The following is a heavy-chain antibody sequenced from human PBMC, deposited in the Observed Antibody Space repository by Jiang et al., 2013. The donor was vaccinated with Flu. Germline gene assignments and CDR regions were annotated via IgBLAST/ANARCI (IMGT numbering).Heavy chain of an antibody. Sequence: SGAEVKKPGASVKVSCKASGYTFTNYYMHWVRQAPGQGPEWMGIINPSGGSTSYGQKFQGRVNMTRDTSTSTVYMELSSLRSEDTAVFYCARDWVYGGDSESSWYFDLWGRGTLVTVSS. CDR3: ARDWVYGGDSESSWYFDL. CDR2: INPSGGST. J-gene: IGHJ2*01. CDR1: GYTFTNYY. D-gene: IGHD4-23*01. V-gene: IGHV1-46*01.